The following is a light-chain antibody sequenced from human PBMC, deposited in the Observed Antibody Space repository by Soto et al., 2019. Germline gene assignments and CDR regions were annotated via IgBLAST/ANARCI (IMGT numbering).Light chain of an antibody. CDR3: QQYYSYPQT. J-gene: IGKJ1*01. CDR1: QGISSY. CDR2: AAS. V-gene: IGKV1-8*01. Sequence: IRMTQSPSSFSASTGDRVTITCRASQGISSYLAWYQQKPGKAPKLLIYAASTLQSGVPSRFRGSGSGTDFTLTISCLQSEDFAAYYCQQYYSYPQTFGQGTKVDIK.